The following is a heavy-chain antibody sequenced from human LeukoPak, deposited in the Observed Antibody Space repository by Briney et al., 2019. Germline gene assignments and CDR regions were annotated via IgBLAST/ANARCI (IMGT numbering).Heavy chain of an antibody. CDR1: GFTFSRYD. Sequence: GGSLRLSCAASGFTFSRYDMHWVRQVSGKGLEWVSSISSAGDTKYLGTVKGRFTISRENAKDSLYLQMNSLRAVDTAVYYCARGLDCRSTSCYLDNWGQGTLVTVSS. V-gene: IGHV3-13*01. CDR2: ISSAGDT. D-gene: IGHD2-2*01. CDR3: ARGLDCRSTSCYLDN. J-gene: IGHJ4*02.